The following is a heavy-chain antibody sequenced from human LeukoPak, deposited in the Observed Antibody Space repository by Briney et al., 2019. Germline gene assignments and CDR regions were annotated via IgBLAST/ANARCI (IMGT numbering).Heavy chain of an antibody. D-gene: IGHD2-21*01. Sequence: GGSLRLSCAVSGFTFGSYAMSWVRQAPGKGLEWVSAISGSGGSTYYADSVKGRFTISRDNSKNTLYLQMNSLRAEDTAVYYCAEHSNLAGVSWFDPWGQGTLVTVSS. CDR2: ISGSGGST. CDR1: GFTFGSYA. CDR3: AEHSNLAGVSWFDP. V-gene: IGHV3-23*01. J-gene: IGHJ5*02.